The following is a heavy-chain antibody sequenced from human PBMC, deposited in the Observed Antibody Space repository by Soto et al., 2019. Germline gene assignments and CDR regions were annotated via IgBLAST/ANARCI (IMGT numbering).Heavy chain of an antibody. D-gene: IGHD6-6*01. Sequence: GESLKISCKGSGYSFTSYWISWVRQMPGKGLEWMGRIDPSDSYTNYSPSFQGHVTISADKSISTAYLQWSSLKASDTAMYYCARQHVGEQLVRGGMDVWGQGTTVTAP. CDR3: ARQHVGEQLVRGGMDV. V-gene: IGHV5-10-1*01. CDR2: IDPSDSYT. J-gene: IGHJ6*02. CDR1: GYSFTSYW.